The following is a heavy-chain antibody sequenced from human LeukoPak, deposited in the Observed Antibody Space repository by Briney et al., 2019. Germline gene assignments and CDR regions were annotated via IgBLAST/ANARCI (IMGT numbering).Heavy chain of an antibody. V-gene: IGHV1-18*01. CDR1: GYTFTSYG. D-gene: IGHD3-3*01. J-gene: IGHJ4*02. CDR2: ISAYNGNT. CDR3: ARVSDYDFWSGSNHY. Sequence: ASVKVSCKASGYTFTSYGISWVRQAPGQGLEWMGWISAYNGNTNYAQKLQGRVTMTTDTSTSTAYMELRSLRSDDTAVYYCARVSDYDFWSGSNHYWGQGTLATVSS.